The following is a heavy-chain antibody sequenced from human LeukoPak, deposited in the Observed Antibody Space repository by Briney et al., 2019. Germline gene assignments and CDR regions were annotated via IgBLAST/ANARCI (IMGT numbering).Heavy chain of an antibody. Sequence: GGSLRLSCAASGFTLSTYWMHWVRQAPGKGLVWVSRIDTDDISTNYADSVKGRFTISRDHAKNTLYLQMNSLRAEDTAVYYCAKDRLWFGEGYCFDYWGQGTLVTVSS. CDR2: IDTDDIST. D-gene: IGHD3-10*01. V-gene: IGHV3-74*01. CDR3: AKDRLWFGEGYCFDY. CDR1: GFTLSTYW. J-gene: IGHJ4*02.